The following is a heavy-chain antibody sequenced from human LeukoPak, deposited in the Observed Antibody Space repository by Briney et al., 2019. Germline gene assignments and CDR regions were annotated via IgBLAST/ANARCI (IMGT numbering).Heavy chain of an antibody. V-gene: IGHV3-64D*09. J-gene: IGHJ4*02. CDR1: GFTFSAYA. Sequence: GGSLRLSCSASGFTFSAYAMYWVREAPGKGLEYVSGISSNGGSSFYADSVKGRFTISRDNSRNTLYLQMSSLRAEDTAVYYCVKITSVTGGDCWGQGTRLTVSS. D-gene: IGHD1-1*01. CDR3: VKITSVTGGDC. CDR2: ISSNGGSS.